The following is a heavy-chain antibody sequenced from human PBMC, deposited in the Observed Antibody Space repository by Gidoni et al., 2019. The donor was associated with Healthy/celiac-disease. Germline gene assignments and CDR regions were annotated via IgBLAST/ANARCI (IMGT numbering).Heavy chain of an antibody. CDR3: ARDSITIFGVVTL. Sequence: EVQLVESGGGLVQPGGSLRLSCAASGFTFSSYSMNWVRQAPGKGLEWVSYISSSSSTIYYADSVKGRFTISRDNAKNSLYLQMNSLRAEDTAVYYCARDSITIFGVVTLWGQGTMVTVSS. CDR2: ISSSSSTI. V-gene: IGHV3-48*01. CDR1: GFTFSSYS. J-gene: IGHJ3*01. D-gene: IGHD3-3*01.